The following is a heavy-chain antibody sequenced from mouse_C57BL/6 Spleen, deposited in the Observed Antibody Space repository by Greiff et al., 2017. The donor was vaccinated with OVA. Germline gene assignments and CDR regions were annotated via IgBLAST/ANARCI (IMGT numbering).Heavy chain of an antibody. CDR3: ARRYGSSYNYFDY. CDR1: GYTFTSYW. Sequence: VQLQQSGAELVMPGASVKLSCKASGYTFTSYWMHWVKQRPGQGLEWIGEIDPSDSYTNYNQKFKGKSTLTVDKSSSTAYMQLSSLTSEDSAVYYCARRYGSSYNYFDYWGQGTTLTVSS. CDR2: IDPSDSYT. D-gene: IGHD1-1*01. V-gene: IGHV1-69*01. J-gene: IGHJ2*01.